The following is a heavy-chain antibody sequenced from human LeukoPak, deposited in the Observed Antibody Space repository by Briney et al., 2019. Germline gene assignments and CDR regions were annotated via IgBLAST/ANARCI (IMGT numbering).Heavy chain of an antibody. J-gene: IGHJ4*02. CDR2: ISYDGSNK. CDR1: GFTFNNYT. D-gene: IGHD3-22*01. CDR3: TRVPYYYDSSGLDY. Sequence: GGSLRLPCAASGFTFNNYTIHWVRQAPGKGLEWVAIISYDGSNKYYADSVKGRFTISRDNSKSTLYLQMNSLRAEDTAVYYCTRVPYYYDSSGLDYWGQGTLVTVSS. V-gene: IGHV3-30-3*01.